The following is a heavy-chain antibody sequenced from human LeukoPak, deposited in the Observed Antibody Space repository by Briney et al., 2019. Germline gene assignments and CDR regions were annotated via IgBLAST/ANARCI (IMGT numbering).Heavy chain of an antibody. CDR3: ARDQSPFLEWSNDAFDI. Sequence: GGSLRLSCAASGFTFSSYSMNWVRQAPGKGLEWVSSISSSSSYIYYADSVKGRFTISRDNAKNSLYLQMNSLRAEDTAVYYCARDQSPFLEWSNDAFDIWGQGTMVTVSS. D-gene: IGHD3-3*01. CDR1: GFTFSSYS. V-gene: IGHV3-21*01. J-gene: IGHJ3*02. CDR2: ISSSSSYI.